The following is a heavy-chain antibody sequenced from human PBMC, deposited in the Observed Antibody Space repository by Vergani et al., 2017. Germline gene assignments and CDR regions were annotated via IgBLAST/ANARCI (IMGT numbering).Heavy chain of an antibody. Sequence: QVQLQESGPGLVKTSQTLSLTCTVSGGSINSHNYYWSWIRQPAGKGLEWIGRIHTSGSTNYNPSLKSRVTMSEDTSKNQFSLNLTSVTAADTAVYFCARDGTQGYSGYDSHGGFDPWGQGTLVTVSS. CDR3: ARDGTQGYSGYDSHGGFDP. J-gene: IGHJ5*02. V-gene: IGHV4-61*02. CDR1: GGSINSHNYY. CDR2: IHTSGST. D-gene: IGHD5-12*01.